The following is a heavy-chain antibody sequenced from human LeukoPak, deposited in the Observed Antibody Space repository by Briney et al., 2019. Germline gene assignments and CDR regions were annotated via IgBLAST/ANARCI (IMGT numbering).Heavy chain of an antibody. CDR2: ISADGRNI. Sequence: GGSLRLSCEVSGFTFSFYAMHWLRQAPGKGLEWVAVISADGRNIDSADSVKGRFTISRDNAKNSLYLQMNSLRAEDTAVYYCARSYSGSYYHLGFDPWGQGTLVTVSS. J-gene: IGHJ5*02. CDR3: ARSYSGSYYHLGFDP. CDR1: GFTFSFYA. D-gene: IGHD1-26*01. V-gene: IGHV3-30*04.